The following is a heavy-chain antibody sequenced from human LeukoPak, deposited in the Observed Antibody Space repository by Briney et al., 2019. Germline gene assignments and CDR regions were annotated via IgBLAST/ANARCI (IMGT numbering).Heavy chain of an antibody. CDR3: ARHDGSGYPIDY. CDR1: GGSISSYY. D-gene: IGHD3-22*01. CDR2: IYYSGST. J-gene: IGHJ4*02. Sequence: SETLSLPCTVSGGSISSYYWSWIRQPPGKGLEWIGYIYYSGSTNYNPSLKSRVTISVDTSKNQFSLKLSSVTAADTAVYYCARHDGSGYPIDYWGQGTLVTVSS. V-gene: IGHV4-59*08.